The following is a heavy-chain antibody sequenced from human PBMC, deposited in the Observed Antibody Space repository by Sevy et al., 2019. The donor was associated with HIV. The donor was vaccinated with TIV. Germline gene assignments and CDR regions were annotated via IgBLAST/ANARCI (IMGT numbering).Heavy chain of an antibody. V-gene: IGHV4-39*01. J-gene: IGHJ3*02. Sequence: SETLSLTCTVSGGSISSSDNYWGWIRQPPGKGLDWIASSYYSGSTYHNPSLKSRVTISVDTSKNQFSLKLRSVTAADTAVYYCARRRVEDYYGSGTPPLVNGPFDIWGQGTMVTVSS. D-gene: IGHD3-10*01. CDR3: ARRRVEDYYGSGTPPLVNGPFDI. CDR2: SYYSGST. CDR1: GGSISSSDNY.